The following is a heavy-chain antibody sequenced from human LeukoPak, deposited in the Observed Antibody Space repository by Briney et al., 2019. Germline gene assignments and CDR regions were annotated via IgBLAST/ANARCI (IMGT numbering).Heavy chain of an antibody. CDR2: IIPIFGTA. Sequence: ASVKVSCKASGGTFSSYAISWVRQAPGQGLAWMGGIIPIFGTANYAQKFQGRVTITADESTSTAYMELSSLRSEDTAVYYCAREIVVVVAATSYYYYGMDVWGQGTTVTVSS. CDR3: AREIVVVVAATSYYYYGMDV. CDR1: GGTFSSYA. V-gene: IGHV1-69*01. J-gene: IGHJ6*02. D-gene: IGHD2-15*01.